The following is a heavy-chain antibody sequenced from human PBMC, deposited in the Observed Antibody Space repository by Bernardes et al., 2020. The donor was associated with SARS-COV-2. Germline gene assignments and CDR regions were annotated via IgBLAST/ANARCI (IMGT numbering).Heavy chain of an antibody. Sequence: GWSLRLSCAASGFTFSSYWMHWVRQAPGKGLVWVSRINSDGSSTSYADSVKGRFTISRDNAKNTLYLQMNSLRAEDTAVYYCARGRYSYGLGYYYYGMDVWGQGTTVTGSS. CDR1: GFTFSSYW. D-gene: IGHD5-18*01. J-gene: IGHJ6*02. V-gene: IGHV3-74*01. CDR2: INSDGSST. CDR3: ARGRYSYGLGYYYYGMDV.